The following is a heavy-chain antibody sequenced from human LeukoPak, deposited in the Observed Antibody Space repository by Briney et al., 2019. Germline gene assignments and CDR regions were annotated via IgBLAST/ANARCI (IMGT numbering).Heavy chain of an antibody. CDR3: ARAVRGEWLFSDVSGNFDD. CDR2: MNLNSGNS. CDR1: GYTFTSYD. J-gene: IGHJ4*02. Sequence: ASVKVSCKASGYTFTSYDIYWGRQGPRQGLGWVGWMNLNSGNSGYAQKFQGRVTMTRNISISTAYMELSSLRSEDTAVYYCARAVRGEWLFSDVSGNFDDWGQGTLVTVSS. V-gene: IGHV1-8*01. D-gene: IGHD3-3*01.